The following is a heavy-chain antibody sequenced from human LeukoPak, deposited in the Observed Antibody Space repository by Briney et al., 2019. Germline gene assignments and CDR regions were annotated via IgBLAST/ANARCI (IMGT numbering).Heavy chain of an antibody. CDR3: ASTLNNRDGYNSGWFDP. Sequence: ASVKVSCKASGYTFTGYYMHWVRQAPGQGLEWMGWINPNSGGTNYAQKFQGRVTMTRDTSISTAYMELSRLRSDDTAVYYCASTLNNRDGYNSGWFDPWGQGTLVTVSS. J-gene: IGHJ5*02. D-gene: IGHD5-24*01. CDR2: INPNSGGT. CDR1: GYTFTGYY. V-gene: IGHV1-2*02.